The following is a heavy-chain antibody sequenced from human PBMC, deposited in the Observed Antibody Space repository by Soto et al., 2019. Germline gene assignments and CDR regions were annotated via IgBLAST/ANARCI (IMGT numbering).Heavy chain of an antibody. Sequence: QLQLQESGPGLVKPSETLSLTFTVSGGSISSSSYYWGWIRQPPGKGLEWIGSIYYSGSTYYNPSLKSRVTISVDTSKNQFSLKLSSVTAADTAVYYCARRLVHAFDIWGQGTMVTVSS. V-gene: IGHV4-39*01. D-gene: IGHD6-19*01. CDR3: ARRLVHAFDI. CDR2: IYYSGST. J-gene: IGHJ3*02. CDR1: GGSISSSSYY.